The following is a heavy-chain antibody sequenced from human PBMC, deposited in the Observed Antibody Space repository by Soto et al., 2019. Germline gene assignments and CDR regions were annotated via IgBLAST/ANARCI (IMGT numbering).Heavy chain of an antibody. J-gene: IGHJ5*02. Sequence: QVQLVQSGAEVKKPGASVKVSCKASGYTFTSYAMHWVRQAPGQRLEWMGWMNPNSGNTGYAQKFQGRVTMTRNTSISTAYMELSSLRSEDTAVYYCARSLGTPQNWFDPWGQGTLVTVSS. V-gene: IGHV1-8*02. CDR3: ARSLGTPQNWFDP. CDR2: MNPNSGNT. D-gene: IGHD7-27*01. CDR1: GYTFTSYA.